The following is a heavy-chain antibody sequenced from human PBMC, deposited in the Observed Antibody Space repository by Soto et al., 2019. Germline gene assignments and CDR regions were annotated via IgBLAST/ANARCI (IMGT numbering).Heavy chain of an antibody. J-gene: IGHJ6*01. V-gene: IGHV1-69*12. CDR1: GGTFTNYA. Sequence: QVQLVQSGAEVKKPGSSLKVSCKASGGTFTNYAFSWVRQAPGQVLEWMGGIIPVFGTPDYAQKFQGRVTITADESTRTASMELSSLRSDDTAVYYCARERSVGYCITTTCPKPFYYYAMDVW. CDR2: IIPVFGTP. CDR3: ARERSVGYCITTTCPKPFYYYAMDV. D-gene: IGHD2-2*01.